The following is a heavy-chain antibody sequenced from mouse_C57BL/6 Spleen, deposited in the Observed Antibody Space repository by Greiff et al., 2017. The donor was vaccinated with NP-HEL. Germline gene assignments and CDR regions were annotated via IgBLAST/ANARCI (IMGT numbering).Heavy chain of an antibody. V-gene: IGHV1-61*01. Sequence: QVQLQQPGAELVRPGSSVKLSCKASGYTFTSYWMDWVKQRPGQGLEWIGNIYPSDSETHYNQKFKDKATLTVDKSSSTAYMPLSILTSDVSAVSYCARGDYYVNWYFDVWGTGTTVTVSS. CDR3: ARGDYYVNWYFDV. J-gene: IGHJ1*03. D-gene: IGHD2-1*01. CDR2: IYPSDSET. CDR1: GYTFTSYW.